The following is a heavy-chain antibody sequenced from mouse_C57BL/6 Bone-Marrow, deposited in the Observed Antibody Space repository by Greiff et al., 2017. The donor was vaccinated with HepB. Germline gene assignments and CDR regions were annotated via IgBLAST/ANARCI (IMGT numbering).Heavy chain of an antibody. CDR1: GFSFNTYA. Sequence: EVQGVESGGGLVQPKGSLKLSCAASGFSFNTYAMNWVRQAPGKGLEWVARIRSKSNNYATYYADSVKDRFTISRDDSESMLYLQMNNLKTEDTAMYYCVSGGGRGFAYWGQGTLVTVSA. J-gene: IGHJ3*01. CDR2: IRSKSNNYAT. V-gene: IGHV10-1*01. CDR3: VSGGGRGFAY. D-gene: IGHD3-3*01.